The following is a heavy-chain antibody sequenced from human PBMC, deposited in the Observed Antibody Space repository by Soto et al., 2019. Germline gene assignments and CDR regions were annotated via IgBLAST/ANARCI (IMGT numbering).Heavy chain of an antibody. CDR2: ISSSGTFK. CDR1: GFIFTTNS. D-gene: IGHD2-15*01. J-gene: IGHJ4*02. CDR3: ARDPPHGGTSSWDADS. V-gene: IGHV3-21*01. Sequence: PGGSLRLSCGASGFIFTTNSMSWVRQVPGKGLQWLSSISSSGTFKSYGDSVKGRFTISRDNAKNSLFLQMNNLSGEDTGLYYCARDPPHGGTSSWDADSWGPGTLVTVSS.